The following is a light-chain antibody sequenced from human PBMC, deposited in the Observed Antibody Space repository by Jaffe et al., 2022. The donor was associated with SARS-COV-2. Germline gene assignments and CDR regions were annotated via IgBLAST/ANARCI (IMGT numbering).Light chain of an antibody. V-gene: IGKV3-11*01. CDR3: QQRLHWPDT. J-gene: IGKJ2*01. Sequence: EIVLTQSPATLALSPGERATLSCRASQSVRHYLSWYQQKLGQAPRLLIYDASNRATGIPARFSASGSGTDFTLSISSLEPEDSAVYYCQQRLHWPDTFAQGTKLEIK. CDR1: QSVRHY. CDR2: DAS.